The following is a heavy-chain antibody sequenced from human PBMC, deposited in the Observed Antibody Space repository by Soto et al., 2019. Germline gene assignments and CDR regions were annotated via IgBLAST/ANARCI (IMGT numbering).Heavy chain of an antibody. CDR3: ARGYDFYFDY. D-gene: IGHD3-3*01. CDR2: IKQDGSEE. Sequence: EVQLVESGGGLVQPGGSLRLSCAASGLTFRSYWMSWVRQAPGKGLEWVANIKQDGSEEYYVDSVKGRFTTSRDNAKNSQYLQRNSLRAEDTAVYYWARGYDFYFDYWGQGALVTVSA. J-gene: IGHJ4*02. V-gene: IGHV3-7*03. CDR1: GLTFRSYW.